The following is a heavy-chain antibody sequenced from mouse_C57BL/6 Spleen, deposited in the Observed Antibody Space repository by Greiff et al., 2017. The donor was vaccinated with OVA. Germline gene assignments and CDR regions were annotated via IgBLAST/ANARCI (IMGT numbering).Heavy chain of an antibody. Sequence: EVKLVESGGGLVKPGGSLKLSCAASGFTFSSYTMSWVRQTPEKRLEWVATISGGGGNTYYPDSVKGRFTISRDNAKNTLYLQMSSLRSEDTALYYCARLLVANWDQASFAYWGQGTLVTVSA. CDR3: ARLLVANWDQASFAY. CDR1: GFTFSSYT. V-gene: IGHV5-9*01. CDR2: ISGGGGNT. J-gene: IGHJ3*01. D-gene: IGHD4-1*01.